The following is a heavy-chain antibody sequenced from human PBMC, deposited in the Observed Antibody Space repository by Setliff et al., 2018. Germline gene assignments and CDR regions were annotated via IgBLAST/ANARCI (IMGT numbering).Heavy chain of an antibody. CDR1: GFTFSRYW. D-gene: IGHD5-18*01. CDR3: ARARGYSYGPFDY. CDR2: IKQDGSEK. Sequence: GSLRLSCAASGFTFSRYWMSWVRQAPGKGLEWVANIKQDGSEKYYVDSVKGRFTISRDNAKNSLYLQMNSLRAEDTAVYSCARARGYSYGPFDYWGQGTLVTVSS. J-gene: IGHJ4*02. V-gene: IGHV3-7*04.